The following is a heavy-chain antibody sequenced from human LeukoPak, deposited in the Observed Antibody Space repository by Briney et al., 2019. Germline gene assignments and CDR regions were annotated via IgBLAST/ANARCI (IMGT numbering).Heavy chain of an antibody. CDR1: GCTFTGYY. Sequence: ASVKVSCKASGCTFTGYYMHWVRQAPGQGLEWMGWINPNSGGTNYAQKFQGRVTMTRDTSISTAYMELSRLRSDDTAVYYCANAYSSAYYYMDVWGKGTTVTVSS. J-gene: IGHJ6*03. D-gene: IGHD3-16*01. CDR2: INPNSGGT. CDR3: ANAYSSAYYYMDV. V-gene: IGHV1-2*02.